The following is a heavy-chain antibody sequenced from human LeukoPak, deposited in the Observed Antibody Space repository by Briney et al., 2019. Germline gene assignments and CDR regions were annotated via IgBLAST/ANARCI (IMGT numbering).Heavy chain of an antibody. D-gene: IGHD3-9*01. J-gene: IGHJ4*02. CDR3: ARTYYDILTGYNPYFDY. CDR1: GFTFSRYW. Sequence: PGGSLRLSCVASGFTFSRYWMHWVRQAPGKGLVWVSSITASSTSTYYADSVKGRFTISRDNAKNSLYLQMNSLRAEDTAVYYCARTYYDILTGYNPYFDYWGQGTLVTVSS. V-gene: IGHV3-21*01. CDR2: ITASSTST.